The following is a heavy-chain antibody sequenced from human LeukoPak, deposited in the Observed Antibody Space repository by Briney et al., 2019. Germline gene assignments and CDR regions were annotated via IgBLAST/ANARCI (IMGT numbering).Heavy chain of an antibody. D-gene: IGHD2-2*01. V-gene: IGHV3-23*01. CDR2: ISGSGGST. J-gene: IGHJ4*02. Sequence: GGSLRLSCAASGFTFSSYAMSWARQAPGKGLEWVSTISGSGGSTYYADSVKGRFTISRDNSKNTVYLQMNSLRAEDTAVYYCARGETSSYDYWGQGTLVTVSS. CDR1: GFTFSSYA. CDR3: ARGETSSYDY.